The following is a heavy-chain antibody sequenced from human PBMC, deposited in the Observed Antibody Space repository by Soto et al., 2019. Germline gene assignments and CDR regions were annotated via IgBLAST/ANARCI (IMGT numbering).Heavy chain of an antibody. CDR3: AIEYSSSPPYYPIGY. J-gene: IGHJ4*02. V-gene: IGHV1-69*01. D-gene: IGHD6-6*01. CDR2: IIPIFGTA. CDR1: GGTFSSYS. Sequence: QVQLVQSGAEVKKPGSSVKVSCKASGGTFSSYSISWVRQAPGQGLEWMGGIIPIFGTANYAQKFQGRVTITADESTSITYMELSSLRSEDTAVYYCAIEYSSSPPYYPIGYWGQGTLVTVSS.